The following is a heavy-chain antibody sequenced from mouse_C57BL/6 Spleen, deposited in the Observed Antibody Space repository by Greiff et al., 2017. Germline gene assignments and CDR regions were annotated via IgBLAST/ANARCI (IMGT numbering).Heavy chain of an antibody. D-gene: IGHD2-4*01. CDR2: IYPGDGDT. Sequence: QVQLKESGAELVKPGASVKISCKASGYAFSSYWMNWVKQRPGKGLEWIGQIYPGDGDTNYNGKFKGKATLTADKSSSTAYMQLSSLTSEDSAVYFCARGNDYEPWFAYWGQGTLVTVSA. CDR3: ARGNDYEPWFAY. CDR1: GYAFSSYW. V-gene: IGHV1-80*01. J-gene: IGHJ3*01.